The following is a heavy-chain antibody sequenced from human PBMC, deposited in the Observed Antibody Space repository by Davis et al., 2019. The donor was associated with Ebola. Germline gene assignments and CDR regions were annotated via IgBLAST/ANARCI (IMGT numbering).Heavy chain of an antibody. CDR2: INHSGST. CDR3: AIQILGTTRVFDY. J-gene: IGHJ4*02. Sequence: SETLSLTCAVYGGSFSGYYWSWIRQPPGKGLEWIGEINHSGSTNYNPSLGSRVAVSVDTSKNQFSLRLNSVTAADTAVYYCAIQILGTTRVFDYWGRGTLVTVSS. V-gene: IGHV4-34*01. CDR1: GGSFSGYY. D-gene: IGHD1/OR15-1a*01.